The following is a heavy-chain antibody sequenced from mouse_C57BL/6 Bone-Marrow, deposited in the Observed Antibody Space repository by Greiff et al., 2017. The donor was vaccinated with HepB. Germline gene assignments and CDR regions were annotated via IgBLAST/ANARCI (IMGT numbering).Heavy chain of an antibody. CDR3: AKFYHRTY. CDR1: GYTFTDYY. J-gene: IGHJ3*01. Sequence: EVQLQQSGPELVKPGASVKISCKASGYTFTDYYMNWVKQSHGKSLEWIGDINPNNGGTSYNQKFKGKATLTVDKSSSTAYMELRSLTSEDSAVYYCAKFYHRTYWGQGTLVTVS. V-gene: IGHV1-26*01. CDR2: INPNNGGT. D-gene: IGHD2-1*01.